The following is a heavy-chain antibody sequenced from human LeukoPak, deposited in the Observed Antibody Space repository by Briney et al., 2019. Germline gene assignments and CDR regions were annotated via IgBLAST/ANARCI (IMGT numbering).Heavy chain of an antibody. V-gene: IGHV1-8*01. D-gene: IGHD3-10*01. Sequence: GASVKVSCKSSGYTFTSYDINWVRQATGQGLEWMGWMNPNSGNTGYAQKFQGRVTMTRNTSISTAYMELSSLRSEDTAVYYCARDSRRWELQNYYYYMDVWGKGTTVTISS. CDR3: ARDSRRWELQNYYYYMDV. CDR1: GYTFTSYD. J-gene: IGHJ6*03. CDR2: MNPNSGNT.